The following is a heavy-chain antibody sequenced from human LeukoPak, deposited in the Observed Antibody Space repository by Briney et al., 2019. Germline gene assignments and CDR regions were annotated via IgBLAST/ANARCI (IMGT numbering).Heavy chain of an antibody. J-gene: IGHJ4*02. V-gene: IGHV1-2*02. Sequence: AASVKVSCKASGYTFTGYYMHWVRQAPGQGLEWMGWINPNSGGTNYAQKFQGRVTMTRDTSISTAYMELDSLKSDDTAVYYCARDHYYSSGSPSFDYWGQGTLVTVSS. D-gene: IGHD3-10*01. CDR2: INPNSGGT. CDR3: ARDHYYSSGSPSFDY. CDR1: GYTFTGYY.